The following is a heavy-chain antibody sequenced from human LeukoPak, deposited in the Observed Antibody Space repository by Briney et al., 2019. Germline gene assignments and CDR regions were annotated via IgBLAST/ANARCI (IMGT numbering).Heavy chain of an antibody. V-gene: IGHV4-4*02. CDR3: ARGGHSSSWSYYFDY. Sequence: PSETLSLTCAVSGGSISSSNWWSWVRQPPGKGPEWIGEIYHSGSTNYNLSLKSRVTISVDKSKNQFSLKLSSVTAADTAVYYCARGGHSSSWSYYFDYWGQGTLVTVSS. CDR2: IYHSGST. D-gene: IGHD6-13*01. J-gene: IGHJ4*02. CDR1: GGSISSSNW.